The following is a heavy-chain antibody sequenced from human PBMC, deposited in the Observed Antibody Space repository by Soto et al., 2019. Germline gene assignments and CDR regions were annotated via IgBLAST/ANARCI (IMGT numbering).Heavy chain of an antibody. V-gene: IGHV4-31*03. D-gene: IGHD4-17*01. CDR3: ARDADYGGSRGGMDV. Sequence: QVRLEESGPGLVKPSETLSLICSVSGGSVNNANYFWNWIRHHPENGLEWIGYIYYSGSTRYNPSFKTRATLSIDTSKNQFSLRLNSVTVADTAVYFCARDADYGGSRGGMDVSGRGTTVTVSS. CDR2: IYYSGST. CDR1: GGSVNNANYF. J-gene: IGHJ6*02.